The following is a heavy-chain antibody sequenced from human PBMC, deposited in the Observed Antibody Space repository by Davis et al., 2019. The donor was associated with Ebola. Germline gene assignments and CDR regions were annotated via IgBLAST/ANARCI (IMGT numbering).Heavy chain of an antibody. J-gene: IGHJ4*02. CDR1: GFTFSSYG. CDR2: IWYDGSNK. CDR3: ARDRSSVAGRGSLFY. Sequence: GESLKISCAASGFTFSSYGTHWVRQAPGKGLEWVAVIWYDGSNKYYADSVKGRFTISRDNSKNTLYLQMNSLRAEDTAVYYCARDRSSVAGRGSLFYWGQGTLVTVSS. V-gene: IGHV3-33*08. D-gene: IGHD6-19*01.